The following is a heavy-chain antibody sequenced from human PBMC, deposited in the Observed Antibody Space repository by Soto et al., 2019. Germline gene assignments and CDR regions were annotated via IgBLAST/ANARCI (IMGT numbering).Heavy chain of an antibody. CDR1: GFSLNTGGVG. Sequence: ITLKESGPPLVKPTQTLTLTCTFSGFSLNTGGVGVGWVRQPRGKAMEWLALIYWDDDERYRPSLMSRLNIHKNTINTKMISTMTTMNPDDTATHYCIRKWRYYAGDYYFGVAAWGHGATVTVSS. J-gene: IGHJ6*02. V-gene: IGHV2-5*02. D-gene: IGHD1-26*01. CDR2: IYWDDDE. CDR3: IRKWRYYAGDYYFGVAA.